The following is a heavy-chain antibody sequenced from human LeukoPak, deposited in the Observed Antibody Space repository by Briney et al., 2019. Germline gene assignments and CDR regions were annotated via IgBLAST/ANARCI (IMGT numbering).Heavy chain of an antibody. D-gene: IGHD3-22*01. CDR3: ARENPSGYYNRPIDY. J-gene: IGHJ4*02. Sequence: SQTLSLTCTVSGGSISSGGYYWSRIRQHPGKGLEWIGYIYYSGSTYYNPSLKSRVTISVDTSKNQFSLKLSSVTAADTAVYYCARENPSGYYNRPIDYWGQGTLVTVSS. V-gene: IGHV4-31*03. CDR2: IYYSGST. CDR1: GGSISSGGYY.